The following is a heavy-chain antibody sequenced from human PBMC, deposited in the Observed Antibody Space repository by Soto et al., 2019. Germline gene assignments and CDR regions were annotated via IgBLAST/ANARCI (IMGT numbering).Heavy chain of an antibody. Sequence: ESGGGLVQPGGSLRLSCAASGFTFSSYSMSWVRQAPGGGLEWVSYIGISSSTKYYADSVKGRFTISRDNAKNSLFLQMNSLRDEDTAMYYCARLRSDAFEIWGQGTMVTVSS. J-gene: IGHJ3*02. CDR1: GFTFSSYS. V-gene: IGHV3-48*02. CDR2: IGISSSTK. CDR3: ARLRSDAFEI.